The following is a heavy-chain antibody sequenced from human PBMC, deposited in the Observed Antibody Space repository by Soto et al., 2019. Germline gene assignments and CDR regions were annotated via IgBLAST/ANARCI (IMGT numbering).Heavy chain of an antibody. J-gene: IGHJ5*02. CDR3: ARDRSTSWFDP. Sequence: SESLSLTCTVSGGSISSYHWSWIRQPPGKGLEWIGYIHYSGNTQYDPSLNSRVTISIDTSKNQLSLKLNSVTAADTAVYYCARDRSTSWFDPWGQGTLVTVSS. CDR2: IHYSGNT. V-gene: IGHV4-59*01. CDR1: GGSISSYH. D-gene: IGHD2-2*01.